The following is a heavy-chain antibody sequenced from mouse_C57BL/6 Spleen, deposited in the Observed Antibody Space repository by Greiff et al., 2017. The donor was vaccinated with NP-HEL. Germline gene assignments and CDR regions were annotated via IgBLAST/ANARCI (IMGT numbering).Heavy chain of an antibody. CDR2: IDPSDSYT. CDR1: GYTFTSYW. J-gene: IGHJ3*01. D-gene: IGHD2-4*01. V-gene: IGHV1-59*01. Sequence: QVQLQQPGAELVRPGTSVKLSCKASGYTFTSYWMHWVKQRPGQGLEWIGVIDPSDSYTNYNQKFKGKATLTVDTSSSTAYMQLSSLTSEDSAVYYCARMGDYDGFAYWGQGTLVTVSA. CDR3: ARMGDYDGFAY.